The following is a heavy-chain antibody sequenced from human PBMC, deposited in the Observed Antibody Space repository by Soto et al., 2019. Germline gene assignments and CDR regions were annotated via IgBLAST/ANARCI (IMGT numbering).Heavy chain of an antibody. V-gene: IGHV3-21*01. CDR3: ASEALSTVSPS. J-gene: IGHJ5*02. CDR2: ISSSSGYI. CDR1: GFVFSAYS. D-gene: IGHD1-1*01. Sequence: EVQLVESGGGLVNPGGSLRLSCAASGFVFSAYSMNWVRQAPGKGLEWVSSISSSSGYISYADSVKGRFTISRDNPRSSLYLQMNSLRAEDTTVYYCASEALSTVSPSWGQGTLVTVSS.